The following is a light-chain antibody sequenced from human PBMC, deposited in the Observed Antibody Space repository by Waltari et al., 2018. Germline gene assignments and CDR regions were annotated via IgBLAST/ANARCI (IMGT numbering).Light chain of an antibody. Sequence: NFMLTQPHSVSASPGKTVTISCTGSSGSIASNSVQWYQQRPGSAPTTVIYEDNQRPSGVPDRFSGSIDSSSNSASLTISGLKTEDEADYYCQSYDSSNWVFGGGTKLTVL. CDR2: EDN. V-gene: IGLV6-57*02. J-gene: IGLJ3*02. CDR3: QSYDSSNWV. CDR1: SGSIASNS.